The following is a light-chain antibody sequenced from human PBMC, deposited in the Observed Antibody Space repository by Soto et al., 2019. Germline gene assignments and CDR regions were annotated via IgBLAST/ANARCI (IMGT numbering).Light chain of an antibody. CDR2: AAS. V-gene: IGKV1-9*01. Sequence: IQLTQSPSSLSASIGDRVTITWRAGQGISTFLAWYQQTPRKAPKLLIYAASTLQSGVPSRFSGSGSGTDFTLTISSLQPEDFATYYCQQLHSYPLTFGGGTKVEIK. CDR1: QGISTF. CDR3: QQLHSYPLT. J-gene: IGKJ4*01.